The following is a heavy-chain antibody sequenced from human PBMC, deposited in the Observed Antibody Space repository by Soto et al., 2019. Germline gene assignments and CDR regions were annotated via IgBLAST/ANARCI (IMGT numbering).Heavy chain of an antibody. CDR2: IKSKADGGTT. CDR1: GFTFSKAW. Sequence: PGVSLRLSSAATGFTFSKAWINWVRQAPRQGLEWVGRIKSKADGGTTDYAAPVKGRFAISRDDSKNIVYLQMTSLKIEDTAVYSRSPDSYCTIILVRSDYWGHGTLVTVSS. D-gene: IGHD3-3*01. J-gene: IGHJ4*01. V-gene: IGHV3-15*07. CDR3: SPDSYCTIILVRSDY.